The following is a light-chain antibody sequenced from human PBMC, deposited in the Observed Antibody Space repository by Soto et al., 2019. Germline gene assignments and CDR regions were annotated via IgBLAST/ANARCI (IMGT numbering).Light chain of an antibody. CDR2: SDD. CDR1: RSNIGSNS. J-gene: IGLJ2*01. Sequence: QSVLTQPPSASGTPGQRVPISCSGSRSNIGSNSVNWYQQLPGTAPTLLMYSDDQRPSGVPDRFSGSKSGASASLAISVLQSEDEADYYCAAWDDSLNGVVFGGGTKVTVL. V-gene: IGLV1-44*01. CDR3: AAWDDSLNGVV.